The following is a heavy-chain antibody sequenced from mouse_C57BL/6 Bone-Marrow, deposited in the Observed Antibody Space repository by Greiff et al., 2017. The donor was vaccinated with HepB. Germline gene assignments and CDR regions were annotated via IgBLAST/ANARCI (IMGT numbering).Heavy chain of an antibody. CDR2: IYPGNGDT. J-gene: IGHJ2*01. V-gene: IGHV1-12*01. CDR1: GYTFTSYN. D-gene: IGHD1-1*02. Sequence: QVQLKQSGAELVRPGASVKMSCKASGYTFTSYNMHWVKQTPRQGLEWIGAIYPGNGDTSYHQKFKGKATLTVDKSSSTAYMQLSSLTSEDSAVYFCAILPGGSYYFDYWGQGTTLTVSS. CDR3: AILPGGSYYFDY.